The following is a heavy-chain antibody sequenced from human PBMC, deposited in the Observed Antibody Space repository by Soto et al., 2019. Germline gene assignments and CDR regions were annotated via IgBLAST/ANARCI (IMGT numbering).Heavy chain of an antibody. CDR3: ARDRDDYGSGNYYNRIDF. CDR2: IMPIFGTP. D-gene: IGHD3-10*01. CDR1: GGIFSTYA. J-gene: IGHJ4*02. Sequence: QVQLVQSGAEVKKPGSSVKVSCKASGGIFSTYAINWLRQAPGQGLEWMGGIMPIFGTPNYAQRFQGRVTITADESTSTAYMELSRLRSEDTAVYYCARDRDDYGSGNYYNRIDFWGQGTLVTVSS. V-gene: IGHV1-69*01.